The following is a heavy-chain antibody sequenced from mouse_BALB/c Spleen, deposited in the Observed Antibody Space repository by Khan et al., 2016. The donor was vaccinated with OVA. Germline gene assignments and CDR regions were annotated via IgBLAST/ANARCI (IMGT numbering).Heavy chain of an antibody. Sequence: QVQLKESGPGLVAPSQSLSITCTVSGFSLTDYVVSWIRQPPGKGLEWLGVIWVSGSKYYNSVLKPRLSISKDNFKSQVFLMMNSLQAYDTAMYYCARDPPYYSMDYWGQGTSVTVSS. J-gene: IGHJ4*01. CDR3: ARDPPYYSMDY. CDR2: IWVSGSK. CDR1: GFSLTDYV. V-gene: IGHV2-6-5*01.